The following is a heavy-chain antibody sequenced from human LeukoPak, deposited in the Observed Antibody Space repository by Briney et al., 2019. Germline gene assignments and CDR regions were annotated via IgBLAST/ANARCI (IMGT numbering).Heavy chain of an antibody. D-gene: IGHD1-26*01. Sequence: GGSLRLSCAASRFTFTNYSMNWVRQAPGKGLEWVSSISSSSSYIYYADSVKGRFTISRDNAKNSLYLQMNSLRAEDTAVYYCARVGIVGANTYYFDYWGQGTLVTVSS. CDR2: ISSSSSYI. V-gene: IGHV3-21*01. CDR1: RFTFTNYS. CDR3: ARVGIVGANTYYFDY. J-gene: IGHJ4*02.